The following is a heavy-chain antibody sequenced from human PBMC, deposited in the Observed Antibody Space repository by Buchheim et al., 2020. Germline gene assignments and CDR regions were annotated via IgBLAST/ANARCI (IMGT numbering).Heavy chain of an antibody. V-gene: IGHV3-33*01. J-gene: IGHJ2*01. CDR2: IWYDGGKK. CDR3: ARAFYPGYHNDWHFDL. CDR1: GFTFRSYG. Sequence: QVQLVESGGGVVQPGRSLRLSCAASGFTFRSYGMHWVRQAPGKGLEWVAGIWYDGGKKYSVDSVKDRFSISRDNPKNTLYLQMDSLRVEDTAVYYCARAFYPGYHNDWHFDLWGRGTL. D-gene: IGHD3-9*01.